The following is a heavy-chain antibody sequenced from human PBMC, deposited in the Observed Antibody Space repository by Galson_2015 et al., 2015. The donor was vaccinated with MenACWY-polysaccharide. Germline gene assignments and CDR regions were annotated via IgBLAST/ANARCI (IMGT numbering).Heavy chain of an antibody. D-gene: IGHD6-19*01. CDR2: INGGDGKS. Sequence: SVKVSCKAFGYTFSNYAMHWVRQAPGQRLEWMGWINGGDGKSKFSQNFQDRIHITRDTSASTVSMELSSLRSEDTAVYYCARTEAGDFRLDYWGQGTLVTVSS. V-gene: IGHV1-3*01. CDR1: GYTFSNYA. CDR3: ARTEAGDFRLDY. J-gene: IGHJ4*02.